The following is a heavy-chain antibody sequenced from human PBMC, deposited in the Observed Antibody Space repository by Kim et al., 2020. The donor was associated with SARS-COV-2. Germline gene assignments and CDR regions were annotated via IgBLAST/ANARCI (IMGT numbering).Heavy chain of an antibody. CDR2: INSDGSST. J-gene: IGHJ6*02. V-gene: IGHV3-74*01. Sequence: GGSLRLSCAASGFTFSSYWMHWVRQAPGKGLVWVSRINSDGSSTSYADSVKGRFTISRDNAKNTLYLQMNSLRAEDTAVYYCARVQLWFGELFRWYGMDVWGQRTTVTVSS. D-gene: IGHD3-10*01. CDR1: GFTFSSYW. CDR3: ARVQLWFGELFRWYGMDV.